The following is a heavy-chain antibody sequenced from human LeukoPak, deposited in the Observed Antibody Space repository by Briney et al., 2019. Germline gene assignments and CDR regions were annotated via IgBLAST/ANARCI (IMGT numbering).Heavy chain of an antibody. J-gene: IGHJ4*02. Sequence: EGSLRLSCAASGFTVSSNHVSWVRQTPGKGLEWVSVIYAGGSTYYADSVKGRFTISRDKSKNTLYLQMNSLRVEDTAVYYCAKDGASDGFWGQGTLVTVSA. CDR3: AKDGASDGF. CDR1: GFTVSSNH. V-gene: IGHV3-53*01. D-gene: IGHD3-10*01. CDR2: IYAGGST.